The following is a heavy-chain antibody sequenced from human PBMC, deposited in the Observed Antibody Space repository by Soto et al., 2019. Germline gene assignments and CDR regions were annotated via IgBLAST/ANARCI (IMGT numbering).Heavy chain of an antibody. CDR1: GYSFTIYW. CDR2: IYPGDSDT. J-gene: IGHJ3*02. Sequence: GESVKISCKGSGYSFTIYWIGWVRQMPGKGLEWMGIIYPGDSDTRYSPSFQGQVTISADKSISTAYLQWSSLKAPDTAMYYCARQINMVPPNAFDIWGQGTMVTVSS. CDR3: ARQINMVPPNAFDI. V-gene: IGHV5-51*01. D-gene: IGHD6-13*01.